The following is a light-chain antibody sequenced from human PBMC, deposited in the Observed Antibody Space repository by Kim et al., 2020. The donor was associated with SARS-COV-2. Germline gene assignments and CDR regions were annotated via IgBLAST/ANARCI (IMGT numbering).Light chain of an antibody. CDR1: QDIGNY. Sequence: DIQMTQSPSSLSASVGDRVTITCRASQDIGNYLAWFQQKPGKVPRSLIYAASSLQSGVPSKFSGSGSGTDFTLTISNLQPEDFATYYCQQYNTYPITFGQGTRLEIK. CDR3: QQYNTYPIT. J-gene: IGKJ5*01. CDR2: AAS. V-gene: IGKV1-16*02.